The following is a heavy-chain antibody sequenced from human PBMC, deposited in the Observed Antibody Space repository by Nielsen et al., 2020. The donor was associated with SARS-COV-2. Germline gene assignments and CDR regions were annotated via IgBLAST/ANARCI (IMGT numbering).Heavy chain of an antibody. V-gene: IGHV3-9*01. D-gene: IGHD3-16*01. CDR3: AKVGGDTEDYYYGMDV. J-gene: IGHJ6*02. Sequence: GGSLRLSCAASGFTFDDYAMHWVRQAPGKGLEWVSGISWNSGSIGYADSVKGRFTISRDNAKNSLNLQMNSLRAEDTALYYCAKVGGDTEDYYYGMDVWGQGTTVTVSS. CDR1: GFTFDDYA. CDR2: ISWNSGSI.